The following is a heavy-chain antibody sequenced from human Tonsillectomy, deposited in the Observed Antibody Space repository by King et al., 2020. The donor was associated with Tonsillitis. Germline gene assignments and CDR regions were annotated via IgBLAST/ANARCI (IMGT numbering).Heavy chain of an antibody. D-gene: IGHD1-26*01. CDR1: GFTFDDYA. V-gene: IGHV3-9*01. Sequence: VQLVESGGGLVQPGRSLRLSCAASGFTFDDYAMHWVRQAPGKGLEWVSGISWNSGSIGYADSVKGRFTISRDNAKISLYLQMNSLRPEDTALYYCAKDIVGATYYYHAMDVWGQGTTVTVSS. CDR2: ISWNSGSI. J-gene: IGHJ6*02. CDR3: AKDIVGATYYYHAMDV.